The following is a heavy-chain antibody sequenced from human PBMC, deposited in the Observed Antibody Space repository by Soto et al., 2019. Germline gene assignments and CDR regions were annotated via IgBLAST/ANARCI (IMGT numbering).Heavy chain of an antibody. J-gene: IGHJ5*02. CDR2: INPSGGST. V-gene: IGHV1-46*03. CDR3: ARVYPSDTRYGYVGNNWFDP. Sequence: QVQLVQSGAEGKKPGASVKVSCKASGYTFTSDYMHWVRQAPGQGLEWMGIINPSGGSTSYAQKFQGRVTMTRDTSTSTVYMELSSLRSEDTAVYYCARVYPSDTRYGYVGNNWFDPWGQGTLVTVSS. CDR1: GYTFTSDY. D-gene: IGHD5-18*01.